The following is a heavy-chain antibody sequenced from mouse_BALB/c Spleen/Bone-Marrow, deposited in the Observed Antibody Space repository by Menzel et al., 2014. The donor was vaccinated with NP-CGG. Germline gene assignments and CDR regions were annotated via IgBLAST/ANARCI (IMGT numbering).Heavy chain of an antibody. CDR3: AAYYYGSGYGFAY. Sequence: VQLQQSGAELLKPGASVKLSCTASGFNIKDTYMHWVKQRPEQGLEWIGRIDPANGNTKYDPKFQGKATITADTSSNTAYLQLSSLTSEDTAVYYCAAYYYGSGYGFAYWGQGTLVTVSA. J-gene: IGHJ3*01. D-gene: IGHD1-1*01. CDR2: IDPANGNT. V-gene: IGHV14-3*02. CDR1: GFNIKDTY.